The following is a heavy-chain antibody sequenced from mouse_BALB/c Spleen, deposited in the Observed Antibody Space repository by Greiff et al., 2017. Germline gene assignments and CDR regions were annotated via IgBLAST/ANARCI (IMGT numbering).Heavy chain of an antibody. CDR3: TRNWDNAMDY. Sequence: VQLQQSGAELVRPGASVTLSCKASGYTFTDYEMHWVKQTPVHGLEWIGAIDPETGGTAYNQKFKGKATLTADKSSSTAYMELRSLTSEDSAVYYCTRNWDNAMDYWGQGTSVTVSS. CDR1: GYTFTDYE. CDR2: IDPETGGT. V-gene: IGHV1-15*01. J-gene: IGHJ4*01. D-gene: IGHD4-1*01.